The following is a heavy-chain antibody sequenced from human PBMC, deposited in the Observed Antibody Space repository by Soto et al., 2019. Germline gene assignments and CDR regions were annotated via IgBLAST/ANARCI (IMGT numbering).Heavy chain of an antibody. CDR3: ARDKITGLFDY. Sequence: QVQLQQWGAGLLKPSETLSLTCAVYGGSFSGYYWTWIRQPPGTGLEWIGEINPSGSTNYNPSLKIRVTISVDTSKNQFSLKPTSVTAADTAVYYCARDKITGLFDYWGQGTLVTVSS. CDR1: GGSFSGYY. D-gene: IGHD2-8*02. V-gene: IGHV4-34*01. CDR2: INPSGST. J-gene: IGHJ4*02.